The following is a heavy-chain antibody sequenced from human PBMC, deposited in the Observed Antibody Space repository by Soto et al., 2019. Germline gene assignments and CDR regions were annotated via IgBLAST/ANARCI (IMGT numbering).Heavy chain of an antibody. Sequence: LRLSCAASVFTFSIYAMSWVRQAPGKGLEWVSAISGSGGSTYYADSVKGRFTISRDNSKNTLYLQMNSLRAEDTAVYYCAKGRYSYGYNFDYWGQGTLVTVSS. CDR1: VFTFSIYA. J-gene: IGHJ4*02. V-gene: IGHV3-23*01. D-gene: IGHD5-18*01. CDR2: ISGSGGST. CDR3: AKGRYSYGYNFDY.